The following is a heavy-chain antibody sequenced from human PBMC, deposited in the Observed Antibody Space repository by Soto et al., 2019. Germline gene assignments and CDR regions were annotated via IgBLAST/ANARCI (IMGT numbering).Heavy chain of an antibody. D-gene: IGHD3-22*01. V-gene: IGHV3-21*01. J-gene: IGHJ4*02. Sequence: EVQLVESGGGLVKPGGSLRLSCAASGFTFSSYSMNWVRQAPGKGLEWVSSISSSSTYIYYADPVKGRFTISRDNAKNSLFLQMNSLRAEDTAVYYCARGLYYYDSSVYYFAWGQGTLVTVSS. CDR2: ISSSSTYI. CDR1: GFTFSSYS. CDR3: ARGLYYYDSSVYYFA.